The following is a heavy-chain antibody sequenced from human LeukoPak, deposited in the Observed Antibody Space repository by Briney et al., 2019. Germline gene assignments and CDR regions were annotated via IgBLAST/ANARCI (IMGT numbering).Heavy chain of an antibody. CDR3: LSGPGH. CDR1: GFIFRNYW. Sequence: GGSLRLSCAAAGFIFRNYWMGWVRQAPGKGLEWVANINEDGSEKYEDSVKGRFTISRDNAKNSLYLQMNILRAEDTAVFYCLSGPGHCGQGTLVTVSS. J-gene: IGHJ4*02. V-gene: IGHV3-7*01. CDR2: INEDGSEK.